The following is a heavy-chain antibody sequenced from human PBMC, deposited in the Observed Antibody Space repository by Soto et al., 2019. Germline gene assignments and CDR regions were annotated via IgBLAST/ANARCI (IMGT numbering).Heavy chain of an antibody. CDR1: GFTFSNYE. D-gene: IGHD3-22*01. CDR3: ARDYYDSSGYYSGTDAFEI. CDR2: ISSSGGTI. Sequence: GGSLRLSCAASGFTFSNYEMNWVRQAPGKGLEWISYISSSGGTIYYTDSVKGRFTISRDNAKKSLYLQMNSLRADDTAVYYCARDYYDSSGYYSGTDAFEIWGQGTRVTVSS. J-gene: IGHJ3*02. V-gene: IGHV3-48*03.